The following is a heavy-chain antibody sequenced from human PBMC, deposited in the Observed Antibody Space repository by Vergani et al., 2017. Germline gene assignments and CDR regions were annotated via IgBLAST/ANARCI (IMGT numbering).Heavy chain of an antibody. CDR2: ISAYNGNT. Sequence: QVQLVQSGAEVKKPGASVKVSCKASGYTFTSYYMHWVRQAPGQGLEWMGWISAYNGNTNYAQKLQGRVTMTTDTSTSTAYMELRSLRSDDTAVYYCARDDPDIVVVVAATPGFDYWGQGTLVTVSS. D-gene: IGHD2-15*01. J-gene: IGHJ4*02. V-gene: IGHV1-18*04. CDR3: ARDDPDIVVVVAATPGFDY. CDR1: GYTFTSYY.